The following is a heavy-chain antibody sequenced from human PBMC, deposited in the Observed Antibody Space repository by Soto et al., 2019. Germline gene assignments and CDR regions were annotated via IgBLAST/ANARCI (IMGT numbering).Heavy chain of an antibody. CDR3: AREGDQYSYGKKPFDY. V-gene: IGHV3-33*01. J-gene: IGHJ4*02. D-gene: IGHD5-18*01. CDR1: GFTFSSYG. CDR2: IWYDGSNK. Sequence: QVQLVESGGGVVQPGRSLRLSCAASGFTFSSYGMHWVRQAPGKGREWVAVIWYDGSNKYYADSVKGPFTISRDNSKNRLYLQMNSLRAEDTAVYYCAREGDQYSYGKKPFDYWGQGTLVTVSS.